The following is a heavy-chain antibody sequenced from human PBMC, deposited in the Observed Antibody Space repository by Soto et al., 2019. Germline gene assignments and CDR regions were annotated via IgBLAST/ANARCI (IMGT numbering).Heavy chain of an antibody. CDR1: GYSFTSYW. J-gene: IGHJ6*02. Sequence: GESLKISCKGSGYSFTSYWISWVRQMPGKGLEWMGRIDPSDSYTNYSPSFQGHVTISADKSISTAYLQWSSLKASDTAMFYCARDDSSSPYYYYGMDVWGQGTTVTVSS. V-gene: IGHV5-10-1*01. CDR3: ARDDSSSPYYYYGMDV. D-gene: IGHD6-13*01. CDR2: IDPSDSYT.